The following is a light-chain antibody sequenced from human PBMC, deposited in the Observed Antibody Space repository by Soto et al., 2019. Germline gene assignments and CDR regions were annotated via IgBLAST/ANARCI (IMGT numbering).Light chain of an antibody. CDR1: SSDIGTYNS. J-gene: IGLJ2*01. CDR3: TLYTPSSTLV. CDR2: DVT. Sequence: QSALTQPASVSGSPGQSITISCTGTSSDIGTYNSVSWYQQHAGKVTKLMIYDVTNRPSGVSDRFSGSKSGNTASLTISGLQAEDEADYYCTLYTPSSTLVFGGGTQLTVL. V-gene: IGLV2-14*01.